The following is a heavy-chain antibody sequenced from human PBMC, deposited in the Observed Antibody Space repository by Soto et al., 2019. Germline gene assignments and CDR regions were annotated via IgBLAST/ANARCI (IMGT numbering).Heavy chain of an antibody. J-gene: IGHJ6*02. Sequence: GGSLGLSCAASGFSFSNVWMNWVRQAPGKGLEWVGRIKSKIDGETIDYAAPVKGRFTISRDDSKNTLYLQMNSLKIEDTAVYYCITLKYGMDVWGQGTTVTVSS. CDR3: ITLKYGMDV. CDR1: GFSFSNVW. V-gene: IGHV3-15*07. CDR2: IKSKIDGETI.